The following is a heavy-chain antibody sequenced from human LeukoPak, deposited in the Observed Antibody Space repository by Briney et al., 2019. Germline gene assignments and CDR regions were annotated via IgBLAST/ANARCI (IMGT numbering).Heavy chain of an antibody. Sequence: PGGSLRLSCAASGFTFSSYEMNWVRRAPGKGLEWVSYISSSGSTIYYADSVKGRFTISRDNAKNSLYLQMNSLRAEDTAVYYCARGRGYSYGYLDYWGQGTLVTVSS. CDR2: ISSSGSTI. J-gene: IGHJ4*02. CDR1: GFTFSSYE. V-gene: IGHV3-48*03. CDR3: ARGRGYSYGYLDY. D-gene: IGHD5-18*01.